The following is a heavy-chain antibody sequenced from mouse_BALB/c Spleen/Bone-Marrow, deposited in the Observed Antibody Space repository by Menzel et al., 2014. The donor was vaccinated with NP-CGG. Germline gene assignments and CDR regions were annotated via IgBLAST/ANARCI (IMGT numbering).Heavy chain of an antibody. V-gene: IGHV5-6-4*01. CDR3: TRDLYDGYYYYAMDY. CDR2: ISSGGSYT. J-gene: IGHJ4*01. Sequence: EVHLVESGGGLVKPGGSLKLSCAASGFTFSSHTMSWVRQTPEKRLEWVATISSGGSYTYYPDSVKGRFTISRDNARNTLYLQMSSLKSEDTAMYYCTRDLYDGYYYYAMDYWGQGTSVTVSS. D-gene: IGHD2-3*01. CDR1: GFTFSSHT.